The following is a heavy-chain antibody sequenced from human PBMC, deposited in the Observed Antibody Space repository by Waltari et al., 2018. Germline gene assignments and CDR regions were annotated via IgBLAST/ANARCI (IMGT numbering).Heavy chain of an antibody. J-gene: IGHJ4*02. CDR1: GGSISSGGYS. CDR2: IYHSGST. V-gene: IGHV4-30-2*01. Sequence: QLQLQESGSGLVKPSQTLSLTCAVSGGSISSGGYSWSWIRQPPGKGLEWIGYIYHSGSTYYNPTLQSRVTISVDRSKNQFSLKLSSVTAADTAVYYCARESRNYYDSSATLFDYWGQGTLVTVSS. D-gene: IGHD3-22*01. CDR3: ARESRNYYDSSATLFDY.